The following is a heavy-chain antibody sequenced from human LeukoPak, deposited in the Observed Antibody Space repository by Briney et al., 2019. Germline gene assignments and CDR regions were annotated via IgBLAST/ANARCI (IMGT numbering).Heavy chain of an antibody. CDR2: TYYRSTWYN. CDR3: AREDTTGYYSAFDY. V-gene: IGHV6-1*01. CDR1: RDSVSSNSVT. D-gene: IGHD3-22*01. J-gene: IGHJ4*02. Sequence: SQTLSLTCAISRDSVSSNSVTWNWIRQSPSRGLEWLGRTYYRSTWYNDYVVSVRSRITINPDTAKNQFSLHLNSVTPEDTAVYYCAREDTTGYYSAFDYWGQGTLVTVSS.